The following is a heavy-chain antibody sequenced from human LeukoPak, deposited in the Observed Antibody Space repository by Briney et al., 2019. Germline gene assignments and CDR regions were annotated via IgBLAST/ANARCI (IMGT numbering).Heavy chain of an antibody. V-gene: IGHV4-39*01. J-gene: IGHJ4*02. CDR2: IFYSGST. Sequence: SETLSLTCTVSGDSISNHHYYWGWIRQSPGRGLEWIGSIFYSGSTYYNPSLISRVTISADTPKNQFSLKLSSVTAADTAVYYCARHWIRGGYNYGYGWDDCWGQGTLVAVSS. CDR1: GDSISNHHYY. CDR3: ARHWIRGGYNYGYGWDDC. D-gene: IGHD5-18*01.